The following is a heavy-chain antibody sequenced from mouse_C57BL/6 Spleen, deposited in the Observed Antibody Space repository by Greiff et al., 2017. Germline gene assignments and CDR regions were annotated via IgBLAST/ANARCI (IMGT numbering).Heavy chain of an antibody. D-gene: IGHD3-2*02. V-gene: IGHV2-6-1*01. Sequence: VQLKESGPGLVAPSQSLSISCTVSGYSLTSYGVHWVRQPPGKGLEWLVVIWSDGSTTYNSALNSRLSISKDNSNSQVFLNMNSLQTDDTAMYYCARHTRLLDAMDYWGQGTSVTVSS. CDR1: GYSLTSYG. CDR3: ARHTRLLDAMDY. CDR2: IWSDGST. J-gene: IGHJ4*01.